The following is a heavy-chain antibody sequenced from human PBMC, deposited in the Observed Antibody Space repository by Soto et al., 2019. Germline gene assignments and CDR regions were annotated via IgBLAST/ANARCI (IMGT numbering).Heavy chain of an antibody. CDR2: IIPIFGTA. V-gene: IGHV1-69*13. CDR3: ARDPVSTLHSSWYPHYFFDY. J-gene: IGHJ4*02. D-gene: IGHD6-13*01. CDR1: GGTFSSYA. Sequence: SVKVSCKASGGTFSSYAISWVRQAPGQGLECMGGIIPIFGTANYAQKFQGRVTITADESTSTAYMELSSLRSEDTAEYYCARDPVSTLHSSWYPHYFFDYWGQGSLVTVSS.